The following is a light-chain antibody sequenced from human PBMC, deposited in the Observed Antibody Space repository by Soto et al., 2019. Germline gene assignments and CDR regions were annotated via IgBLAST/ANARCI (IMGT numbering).Light chain of an antibody. Sequence: QSVLTQPRSVSGSPGQAVTISCTGTSNDIGGYNYVSWYQQHPDKAPKLMIFDVSQRPSGVPDRFSGSKSGNTASLTISGLQAEDEADYSCCSYAGSYTFVVFGGGTKLTVL. CDR1: SNDIGGYNY. CDR3: CSYAGSYTFVV. CDR2: DVS. J-gene: IGLJ2*01. V-gene: IGLV2-11*01.